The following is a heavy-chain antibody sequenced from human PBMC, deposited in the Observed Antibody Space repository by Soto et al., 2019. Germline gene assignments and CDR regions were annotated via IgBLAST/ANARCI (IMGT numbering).Heavy chain of an antibody. V-gene: IGHV1-69*04. D-gene: IGHD3-10*01. CDR1: GGTFSSYT. CDR3: ARELGAGYYGSGSYSWFDP. J-gene: IGHJ5*02. CDR2: IIPILGIA. Sequence: GAAVKVSCKASGGTFSSYTISWVRQAPGQGLEWMGRIIPILGIANYAQKFQGRVTITADKSTSTAYMELSSLRSEDTAVYYCARELGAGYYGSGSYSWFDPWGQGTLVTVSS.